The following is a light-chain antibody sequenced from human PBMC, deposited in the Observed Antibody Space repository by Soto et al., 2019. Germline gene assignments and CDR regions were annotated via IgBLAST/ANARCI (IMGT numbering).Light chain of an antibody. CDR3: QQRKTWPRT. V-gene: IGKV3D-20*02. J-gene: IGKJ1*01. CDR2: DVS. Sequence: EIVLTQSPGTLSLSPGERATLSCRASQSVSSAYLAWYQQKPGQAPRLLIYDVSSRATGVPDRFIGSGSGTDFTLTISSLEPEDFAVYYCQQRKTWPRTFGQGTKVDIK. CDR1: QSVSSAY.